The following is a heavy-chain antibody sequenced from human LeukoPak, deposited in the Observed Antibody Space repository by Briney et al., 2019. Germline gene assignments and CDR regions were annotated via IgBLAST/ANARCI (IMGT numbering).Heavy chain of an antibody. CDR1: GYSFTSYY. Sequence: ASVKVSCKASGYSFTSYYMHWVRQAPGQGLEWMGIINPSGGSTSYAQKFQGRVTMTRDMSTSTVYMELGSLRSEDTAVYYCARDRTASVTPWVYDYYYMDVWGKGTTVTVSS. CDR2: INPSGGST. CDR3: ARDRTASVTPWVYDYYYMDV. J-gene: IGHJ6*03. V-gene: IGHV1-46*01. D-gene: IGHD4-17*01.